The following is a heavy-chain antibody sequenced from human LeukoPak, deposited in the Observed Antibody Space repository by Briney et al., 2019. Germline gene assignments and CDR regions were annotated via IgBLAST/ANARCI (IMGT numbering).Heavy chain of an antibody. V-gene: IGHV4-34*01. J-gene: IGHJ6*03. CDR2: INHSGST. D-gene: IGHD4-17*01. CDR3: ARGIHGDHTFYNYYYMDV. Sequence: SETLSLTCTVYGGSFSANYWNWIRQPPGKGLEWIGEINHSGSTNYNPSLKSRVTISVDTSKNQFSLRLSSVTAADTAVYYCARGIHGDHTFYNYYYMDVWGKGTTVTISS. CDR1: GGSFSANY.